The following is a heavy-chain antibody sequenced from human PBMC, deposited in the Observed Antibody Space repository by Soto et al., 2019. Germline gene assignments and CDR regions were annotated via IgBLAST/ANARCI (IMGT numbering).Heavy chain of an antibody. V-gene: IGHV3-23*01. CDR1: GFTFSSYA. J-gene: IGHJ4*02. CDR3: AKDMRFGELLDDY. D-gene: IGHD3-10*01. CDR2: ISGSGGST. Sequence: GGSLRLSCAASGFTFSSYAMSWVRQAPGKGLEWVSAISGSGGSTYYADSVKGRFTISRDNSKNTLYLQMNSLRAEDTAVYYCAKDMRFGELLDDYRGQRSPVTGSS.